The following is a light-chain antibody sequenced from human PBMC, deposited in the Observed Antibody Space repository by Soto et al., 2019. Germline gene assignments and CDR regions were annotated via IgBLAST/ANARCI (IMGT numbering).Light chain of an antibody. CDR3: SSYAGSSNV. J-gene: IGLJ1*01. Sequence: ALTQPPSASGSPGQSVAISCTGTSSDVGGYNYVSWYQQHPGKAPKLMIYEVNKRPSGVPDRFSGSKSGNTASLTVSGLQAEDEADYYCSSYAGSSNVFGTGTKATVL. CDR1: SSDVGGYNY. V-gene: IGLV2-8*01. CDR2: EVN.